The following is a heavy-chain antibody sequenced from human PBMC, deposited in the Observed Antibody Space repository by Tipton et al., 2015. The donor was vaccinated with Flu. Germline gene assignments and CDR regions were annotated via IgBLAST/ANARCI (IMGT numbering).Heavy chain of an antibody. V-gene: IGHV3-30-3*01. CDR2: ISYDGNKK. CDR1: GFAFFTYA. J-gene: IGHJ4*02. CDR3: ARGQGGTADYFDY. D-gene: IGHD3-16*01. Sequence: SLRLSCTASGFAFFTYAMHWVRQAPGKGLEWVAVISYDGNKKNYADSVKGRFTISRDNSKNTLYLQMNSLRADDTAMYFCARGQGGTADYFDYWGQGTLVSVSS.